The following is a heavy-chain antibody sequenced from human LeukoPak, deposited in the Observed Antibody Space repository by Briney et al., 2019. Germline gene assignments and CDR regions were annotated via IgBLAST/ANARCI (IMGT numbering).Heavy chain of an antibody. V-gene: IGHV3-30*18. Sequence: GGSLRLSCAASGFIFSNYGIHWVRQAPGKGLEWVAVISYDGSKEYYGDSVKGRFTTSRDNSKNTVSLQMNSLRAEDTAIYYCAKALVDTSMVSVDYWGQRTLVTVSS. CDR1: GFIFSNYG. CDR3: AKALVDTSMVSVDY. CDR2: ISYDGSKE. J-gene: IGHJ4*02. D-gene: IGHD5-18*01.